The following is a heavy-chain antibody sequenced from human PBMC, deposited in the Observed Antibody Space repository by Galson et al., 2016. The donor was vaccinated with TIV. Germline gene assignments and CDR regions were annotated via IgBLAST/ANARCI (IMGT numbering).Heavy chain of an antibody. J-gene: IGHJ6*02. CDR2: ISYDGNYK. V-gene: IGHV3-30*04. Sequence: SLRLSCAASGFAFRSSAMYWIRLAPGKGLQCVAIISYDGNYKYYADSVKGRFTISRDNSMNRLYLQMNGLTPADTAFYYCAREDRQYGSGWYSYYYYYGMDIWGQGTTVTVS. D-gene: IGHD6-19*01. CDR3: AREDRQYGSGWYSYYYYYGMDI. CDR1: GFAFRSSA.